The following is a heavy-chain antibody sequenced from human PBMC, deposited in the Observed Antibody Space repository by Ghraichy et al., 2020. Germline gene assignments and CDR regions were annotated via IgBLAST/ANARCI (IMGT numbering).Heavy chain of an antibody. V-gene: IGHV3-23*01. CDR3: AKDRPRYIVATIRGSRAEFDY. CDR2: ISGSGGSK. Sequence: GSLRLSCAASGFTFSSYAMSWVRQAPGKGLEWVSAISGSGGSKYYADSVKGRFTISRDNSKNTLYLQMNSLRAEDTAVYYCAKDRPRYIVATIRGSRAEFDYWGQGTLVTVSS. D-gene: IGHD5-12*01. CDR1: GFTFSSYA. J-gene: IGHJ4*02.